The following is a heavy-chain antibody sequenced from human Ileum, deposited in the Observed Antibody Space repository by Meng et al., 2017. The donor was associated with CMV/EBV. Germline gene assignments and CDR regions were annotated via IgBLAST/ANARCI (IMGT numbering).Heavy chain of an antibody. CDR1: GFPFSSYV. D-gene: IGHD1-26*01. J-gene: IGHJ4*02. CDR2: ISGGAEST. V-gene: IGHV3-23*01. CDR3: AKGEWYSGSYMDY. Sequence: CAASGFPFSSYVMSWVRQAPGKGLEWVSSISGGAESTYYADSVKGRFTISRDNSNNTLYLQMNSLRAEDTAVYYCAKGEWYSGSYMDYWGQGTPVTVSS.